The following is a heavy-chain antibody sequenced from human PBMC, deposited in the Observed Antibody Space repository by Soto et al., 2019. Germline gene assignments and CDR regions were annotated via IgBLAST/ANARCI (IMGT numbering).Heavy chain of an antibody. CDR1: GYTLTELS. Sequence: ASVKVSCKVSGYTLTELSMHWVRQAPGKGLEWMGGFDPEDGETIYAQKFQGRVTMTEDTSTDTAYMELSSLRSEDTAVYYCATGGAYSGYDLGFGYWGQGTLVTVSS. J-gene: IGHJ4*02. CDR3: ATGGAYSGYDLGFGY. CDR2: FDPEDGET. V-gene: IGHV1-24*01. D-gene: IGHD5-12*01.